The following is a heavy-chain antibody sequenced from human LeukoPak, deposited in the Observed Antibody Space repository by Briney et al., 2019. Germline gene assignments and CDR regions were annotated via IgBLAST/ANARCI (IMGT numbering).Heavy chain of an antibody. Sequence: GASLKISCKGSGYIFTNYWIAWARQLPGRGLEWMGTIYPGDSDTRYSPSFQGQVTISADKSISTAYLQWSSLKASDTALYFCARHRYCSTTACYDMGGYWGQGTLVTVSS. J-gene: IGHJ4*02. CDR1: GYIFTNYW. CDR3: ARHRYCSTTACYDMGGY. D-gene: IGHD2-2*01. V-gene: IGHV5-51*01. CDR2: IYPGDSDT.